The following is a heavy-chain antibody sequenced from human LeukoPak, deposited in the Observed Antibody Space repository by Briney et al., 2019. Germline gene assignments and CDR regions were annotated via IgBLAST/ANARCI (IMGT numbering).Heavy chain of an antibody. CDR3: AGTESSGGIFGVAQRYYYGMDD. CDR1: GFTYSSHE. Sequence: PGWSLRLSCASSGFTYSSHEMNWVRQAPAKGLEWVSYIRYSGSTIYYADSVKGRFTIPRHNHKNSLYLQMNSLRAEDTAVHYCAGTESSGGIFGVAQRYYYGMDDWGQGTTVTVSS. CDR2: IRYSGSTI. V-gene: IGHV3-48*03. D-gene: IGHD3-3*01. J-gene: IGHJ6*02.